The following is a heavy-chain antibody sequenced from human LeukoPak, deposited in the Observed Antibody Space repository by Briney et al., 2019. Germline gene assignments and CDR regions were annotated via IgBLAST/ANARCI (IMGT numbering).Heavy chain of an antibody. V-gene: IGHV3-23*01. J-gene: IGHJ4*02. CDR3: AKDWYSNYDPPYFDY. CDR1: GFTFSSYA. Sequence: GGSLRLSCAASGFTFSSYAMSGVRQAPGKGLEWVSAISGSGGSTYNADSVKGRFTISRDNSKNTLYLQMNSLSAEDTAVYYCAKDWYSNYDPPYFDYWGQGTLVTVSS. CDR2: ISGSGGST. D-gene: IGHD4-11*01.